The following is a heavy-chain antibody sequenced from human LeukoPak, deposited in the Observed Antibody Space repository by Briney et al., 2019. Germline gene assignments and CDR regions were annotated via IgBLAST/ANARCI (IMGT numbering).Heavy chain of an antibody. CDR1: GFTFSSDT. J-gene: IGHJ1*01. Sequence: GGSLRLPCVASGFTFSSDTMTWVRQAPGKALEWVSSVTGSGDITSYADSVKGRFTISRDNSKNTLYLQMNSLRAEDTATYYCAKGSSGEYYDWGQGTLVTVSS. V-gene: IGHV3-23*01. D-gene: IGHD3-16*01. CDR3: AKGSSGEYYD. CDR2: VTGSGDIT.